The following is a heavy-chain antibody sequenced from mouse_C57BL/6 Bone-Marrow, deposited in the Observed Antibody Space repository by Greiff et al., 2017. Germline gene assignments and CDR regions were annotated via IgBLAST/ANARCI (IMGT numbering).Heavy chain of an antibody. CDR2: INPNNGGT. V-gene: IGHV1-18*01. J-gene: IGHJ4*01. CDR3: ARSLLYPYYYAMDY. CDR1: GYTFTDYN. Sequence: EVQLQQSGPELVKPGASVKIPCKASGYTFTDYNMDWVKQSHGKSLEWIGDINPNNGGTIYNQKFKGKATLTVDKSSSTAYMELRSLTSEDTAVYYCARSLLYPYYYAMDYWGQGTSVTVSS. D-gene: IGHD2-12*01.